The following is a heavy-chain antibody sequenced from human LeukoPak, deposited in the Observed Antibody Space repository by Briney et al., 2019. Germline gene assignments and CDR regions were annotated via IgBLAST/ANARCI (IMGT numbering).Heavy chain of an antibody. Sequence: PSETLSLTCTVSGGSISSSSYYWGWIRQPPGKGLEWIGSINYSGNTYYNPSLKSRVTISVDTSRNQFSLKLSSVAAADTALYYCVRIDTVVLPSTMFDYWGQGTLVTVSS. CDR1: GGSISSSSYY. CDR2: INYSGNT. J-gene: IGHJ4*02. V-gene: IGHV4-39*01. D-gene: IGHD2-2*01. CDR3: VRIDTVVLPSTMFDY.